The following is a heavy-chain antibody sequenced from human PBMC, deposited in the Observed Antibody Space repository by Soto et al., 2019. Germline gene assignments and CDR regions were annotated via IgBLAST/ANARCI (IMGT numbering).Heavy chain of an antibody. V-gene: IGHV4-30-4*08. CDR2: IYHSGST. Sequence: PSETLSLTCTVSGGSISSGDYYWSWIRQHPGKGLEWIGYIYHSGSTYYNPSLKSRVTMPVDTSRNQFSLKLSSVTAADTAVYYCAREERGYSYTYVGGYWGQGTLVTVSS. CDR3: AREERGYSYTYVGGY. CDR1: GGSISSGDYY. J-gene: IGHJ4*02. D-gene: IGHD5-18*01.